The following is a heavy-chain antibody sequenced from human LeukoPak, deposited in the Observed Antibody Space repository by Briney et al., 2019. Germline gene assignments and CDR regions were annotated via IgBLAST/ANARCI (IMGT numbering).Heavy chain of an antibody. CDR2: ISGSGGST. J-gene: IGHJ5*02. CDR1: GFTFSSYA. V-gene: IGHV3-23*01. Sequence: GSLRLSCAASGFTFSSYAMSWVRQAPGKGLEWVSAISGSGGSTYYADSVKGRFTISRDNSKNTLYLQMNSLRAEDTAVYYCAKAGCSGGSCYSDNWFDPWGQGTLVTVSS. CDR3: AKAGCSGGSCYSDNWFDP. D-gene: IGHD2-15*01.